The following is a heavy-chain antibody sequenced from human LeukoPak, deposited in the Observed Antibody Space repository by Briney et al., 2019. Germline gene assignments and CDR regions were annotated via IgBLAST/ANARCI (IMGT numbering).Heavy chain of an antibody. D-gene: IGHD5-12*01. J-gene: IGHJ4*02. CDR3: AKESGYDFG. Sequence: LPGGSLRLSCAASGFTISSNYLTWVRQAPGKGLEWVSSISISGGNTYYADSLKGRFIISRDNSKNTLFLQMNSLRAEDTAVYYCAKESGYDFGGGQGTPVTVSS. CDR2: ISISGGNT. V-gene: IGHV3-23*01. CDR1: GFTISSNY.